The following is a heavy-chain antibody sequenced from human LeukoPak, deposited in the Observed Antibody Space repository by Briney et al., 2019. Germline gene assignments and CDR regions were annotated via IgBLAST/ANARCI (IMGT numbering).Heavy chain of an antibody. CDR2: IDPSDSYT. V-gene: IGHV5-10-1*01. J-gene: IGHJ6*04. D-gene: IGHD2-15*01. CDR3: ASPLSGLRGYGMDV. CDR1: GYSFTSYW. Sequence: VESLKISRQGSGYSFTSYWYSWVRQMPGKSLEGKGRIDPSDSYTNYSPSFQGHVTISADKSINTAYLQWSRLKASDSAMYYCASPLSGLRGYGMDVWGKGTTATVSS.